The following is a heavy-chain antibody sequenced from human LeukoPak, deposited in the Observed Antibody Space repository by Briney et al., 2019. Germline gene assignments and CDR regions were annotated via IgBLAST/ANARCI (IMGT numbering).Heavy chain of an antibody. CDR1: GFTFSSYA. D-gene: IGHD2-15*01. CDR2: ISSNGGST. J-gene: IGHJ6*02. V-gene: IGHV3-64*01. Sequence: PGRSLRLSCAASGFTFSSYAMHWVRQAPGKGLEYVSAISSNGGSTYYANSVKGRFSISRDNSKNTLYLQMGSLRAEDMAVYYCARSYAYCSGGSCYDTPYYYYGMDVWGQGTTVTVSS. CDR3: ARSYAYCSGGSCYDTPYYYYGMDV.